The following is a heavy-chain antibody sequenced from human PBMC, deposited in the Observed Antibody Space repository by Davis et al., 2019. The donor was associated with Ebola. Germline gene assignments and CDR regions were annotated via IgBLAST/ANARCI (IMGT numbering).Heavy chain of an antibody. CDR2: INPNFGGK. Sequence: ASVKVSCKASGYTFAAHYIHWVRQAPGQGLEWMGRINPNFGGKIYAQKFQDRVTMTIDTSINTAYMEVDRLKSDDTAVYYCARGHTYGRWDDWFDPWGQGTLVTVSS. D-gene: IGHD1-26*01. V-gene: IGHV1-2*06. CDR1: GYTFAAHY. CDR3: ARGHTYGRWDDWFDP. J-gene: IGHJ5*02.